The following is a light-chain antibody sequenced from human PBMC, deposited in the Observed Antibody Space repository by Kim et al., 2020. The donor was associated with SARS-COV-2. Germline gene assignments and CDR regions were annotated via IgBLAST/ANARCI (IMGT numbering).Light chain of an antibody. J-gene: IGKJ4*01. CDR1: QDITKS. CDR3: QQYHNLPLT. CDR2: DAS. Sequence: AFVGDRVTITCQATQDITKSLNWFQQRPGKAPKLLIYDASELETGVPSGFSGSGSGTHFTLTISRLRAEDVATYFCQQYHNLPLTFGGGTKVEIK. V-gene: IGKV1-33*01.